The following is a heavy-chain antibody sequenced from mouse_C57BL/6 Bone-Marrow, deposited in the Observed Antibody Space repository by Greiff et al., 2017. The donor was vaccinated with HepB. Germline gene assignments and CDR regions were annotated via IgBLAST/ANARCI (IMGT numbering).Heavy chain of an antibody. J-gene: IGHJ4*01. V-gene: IGHV5-4*01. CDR3: AREKSSPYAMDY. CDR2: ISDGGSYT. Sequence: DVQLVESGGGLVKPGGSLKLSCAASGFTFSSYAMSWVRQTPEKRLEWVATISDGGSYTYYPDNVKGRFTISRDNAKNNLYLQMSHLKSEDTAMYYCAREKSSPYAMDYWGQGTSVTVSS. D-gene: IGHD1-1*01. CDR1: GFTFSSYA.